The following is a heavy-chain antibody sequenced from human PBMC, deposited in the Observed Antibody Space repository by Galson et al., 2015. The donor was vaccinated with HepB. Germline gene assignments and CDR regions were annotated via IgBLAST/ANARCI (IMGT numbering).Heavy chain of an antibody. D-gene: IGHD2-2*01. CDR3: AREASEGTSAVGMDV. V-gene: IGHV3-7*01. CDR1: GFTFSSYW. Sequence: SLRLSCAASGFTFSSYWMSWVRQAPGKGLEWVANIKQDGSEKYYVDSVKGRFTISRDNAKNSLYLQMNSLRAEDTAVYYCAREASEGTSAVGMDVWGKGTTVTVSS. CDR2: IKQDGSEK. J-gene: IGHJ6*04.